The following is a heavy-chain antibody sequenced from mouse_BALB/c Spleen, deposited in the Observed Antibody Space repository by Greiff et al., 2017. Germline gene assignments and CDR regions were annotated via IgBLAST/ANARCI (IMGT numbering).Heavy chain of an antibody. V-gene: IGHV2-9*02. J-gene: IGHJ4*01. D-gene: IGHD2-14*01. CDR1: GFSLTSYG. Sequence: VKLVESGPGLVAPSQSLSISCTVSGFSLTSYGVHWVRQPPGKGLEWLGVIWAGGSTNYNSALMSRLSISKDNSKSQVFLKMNSLQTDDTSKYYCARVYRDVAMDYWGQGTSVTVSA. CDR2: IWAGGST. CDR3: ARVYRDVAMDY.